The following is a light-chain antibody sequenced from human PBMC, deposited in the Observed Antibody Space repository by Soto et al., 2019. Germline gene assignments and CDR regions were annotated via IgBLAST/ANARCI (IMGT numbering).Light chain of an antibody. Sequence: DLQMTQSPSSLSASLGDRATMXXKASQNINNYLNWYQQKPGRAPXLLSYDASNLEAGVPSRFRAIVSGKDCTFTISRLQPEDIATYYCQQYENLASFGQGTRLE. CDR3: QQYENLAS. CDR2: DAS. V-gene: IGKV1-33*01. CDR1: QNINNY. J-gene: IGKJ5*01.